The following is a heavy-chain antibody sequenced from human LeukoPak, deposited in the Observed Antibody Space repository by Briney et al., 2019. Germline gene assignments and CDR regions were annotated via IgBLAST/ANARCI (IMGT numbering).Heavy chain of an antibody. D-gene: IGHD6-13*01. V-gene: IGHV1-2*02. J-gene: IGHJ4*02. CDR2: INPNSGDT. CDR3: ATSEGYDTSSIGNY. Sequence: GASVKVSCKASGYTFTDYYIHWVRQAPGQGLEWMGWINPNSGDTNYAQRFQGRVTMTRDTSTSTAYMEVSRLRSDDTAVYYCATSEGYDTSSIGNYWGQGTLVTVSS. CDR1: GYTFTDYY.